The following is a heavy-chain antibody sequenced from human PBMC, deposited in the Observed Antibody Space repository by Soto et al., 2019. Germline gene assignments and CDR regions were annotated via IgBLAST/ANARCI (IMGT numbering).Heavy chain of an antibody. V-gene: IGHV1-69*13. CDR2: IIPIFGTA. CDR3: ARRSGDYDFGRGSTQYYYYGMDV. J-gene: IGHJ6*04. CDR1: GGTFSSYA. Sequence: GASVKVSCKASGGTFSSYAISWVRQAPGQGLEWMGGIIPIFGTANYAQKFQGRVTITADESTSTAYMELSSLRSEDTAVYYCARRSGDYDFGRGSTQYYYYGMDVWGKGTTVTVSS. D-gene: IGHD3-3*01.